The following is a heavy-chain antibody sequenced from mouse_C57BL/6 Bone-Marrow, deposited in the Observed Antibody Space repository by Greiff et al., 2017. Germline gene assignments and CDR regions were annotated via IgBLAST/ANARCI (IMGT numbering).Heavy chain of an antibody. V-gene: IGHV1-81*01. CDR2: IYPRSGNT. CDR1: GYTFTSYG. Sequence: QVQLKESGAELARPGASVKLSCKASGYTFTSYGISWVKQRTGQGLEWIGEIYPRSGNTYYNEKFKGKATLTADKSSSTAYMELRSLTSEDSAVYFCAREGGYEFADWGQGTLVTVSA. J-gene: IGHJ3*01. D-gene: IGHD2-2*01. CDR3: AREGGYEFAD.